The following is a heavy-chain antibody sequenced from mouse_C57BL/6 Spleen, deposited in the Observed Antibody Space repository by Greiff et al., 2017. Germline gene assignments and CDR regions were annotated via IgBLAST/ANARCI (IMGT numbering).Heavy chain of an antibody. CDR3: ARSTTVNWYFDV. CDR1: GFTFSSYG. CDR2: ISSGGSYT. J-gene: IGHJ1*03. D-gene: IGHD1-1*01. V-gene: IGHV5-6*01. Sequence: EVKVVESGGDLVKPGGSLKLSCAASGFTFSSYGMSWVRQTPDKRLEWVATISSGGSYTYYPDSVKGRFTISRDNAKNTLYLQMSSLKSEDTAMYYCARSTTVNWYFDVWGTGTTVTVSS.